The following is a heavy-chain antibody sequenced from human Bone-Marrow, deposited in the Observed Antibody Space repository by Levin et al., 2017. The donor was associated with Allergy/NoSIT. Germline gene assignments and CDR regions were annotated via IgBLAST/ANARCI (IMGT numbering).Heavy chain of an antibody. J-gene: IGHJ4*02. D-gene: IGHD2-2*02. CDR2: IYFSGSR. V-gene: IGHV4-30-4*01. CDR3: ARGNGYCSSDTCYTDFDY. Sequence: SETLSLTCTVSNGSITSGDFYWNWIRQSPGKGLEWIGYIYFSGSRYYNPSLMSRVTLSVDTSKSQFSLELRSVTAADTAVYYCARGNGYCSSDTCYTDFDYWGQGTLVTVSS. CDR1: NGSITSGDFY.